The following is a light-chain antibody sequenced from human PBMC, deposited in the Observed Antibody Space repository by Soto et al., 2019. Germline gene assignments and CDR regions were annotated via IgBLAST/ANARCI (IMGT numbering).Light chain of an antibody. J-gene: IGLJ1*01. Sequence: QSALAQPASVSGSPGQSVTISCTGTSSDVGAYNSVSWYQQHPDKAPQLMIYKGTQRPSGVSNRFSGSTSGNAASLTISGLQAGDEADYFCCSSATESTYVFGTGTKVTVL. CDR1: SSDVGAYNS. CDR2: KGT. CDR3: CSSATESTYV. V-gene: IGLV2-23*01.